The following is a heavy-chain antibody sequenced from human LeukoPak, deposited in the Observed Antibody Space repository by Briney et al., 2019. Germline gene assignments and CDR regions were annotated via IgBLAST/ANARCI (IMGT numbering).Heavy chain of an antibody. CDR3: ARDYDSSGYYPFDLPDY. D-gene: IGHD3-22*01. V-gene: IGHV1-2*02. CDR1: GYTFTGYY. J-gene: IGHJ4*02. Sequence: GASVKVSCKASGYTFTGYYMHWVRQAPGQGLEWMGWINPNSGGTNYAQKFQGRVTMTRDTSISTAYMELSRLRSDDTAVYYCARDYDSSGYYPFDLPDYWGQGTLVTVSS. CDR2: INPNSGGT.